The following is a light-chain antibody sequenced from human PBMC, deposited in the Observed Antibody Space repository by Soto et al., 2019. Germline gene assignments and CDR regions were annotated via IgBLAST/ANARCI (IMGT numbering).Light chain of an antibody. CDR1: SGHSSYD. CDR3: QTWGTGIRGV. J-gene: IGLJ3*02. Sequence: QPVLTQSPSASASLGASVKLTCTLSSGHSSYDIAWHQQQPEKGPRYLMKLNSDGSHSKGDGIPDRFSGSSSGAERYLIISSLQSEDEADYYCQTWGTGIRGVFGGGTQLTVL. V-gene: IGLV4-69*01. CDR2: LNSDGSH.